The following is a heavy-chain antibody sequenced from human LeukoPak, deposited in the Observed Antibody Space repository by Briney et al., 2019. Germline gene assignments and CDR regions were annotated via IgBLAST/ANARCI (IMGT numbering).Heavy chain of an antibody. CDR1: GGSISSSSYY. CDR3: ARHWAIVVVPAAMPPWFDP. V-gene: IGHV4-39*01. D-gene: IGHD2-2*01. J-gene: IGHJ5*02. CDR2: IYYSGST. Sequence: SETLSLTCTASGGSISSSSYYWGWIRQPPGKGLEWIGSIYYSGSTYYNPSLKSRVTISVDTSKNQFSLKLSSVTAADTAVYYCARHWAIVVVPAAMPPWFDPWGQGTLVTVSS.